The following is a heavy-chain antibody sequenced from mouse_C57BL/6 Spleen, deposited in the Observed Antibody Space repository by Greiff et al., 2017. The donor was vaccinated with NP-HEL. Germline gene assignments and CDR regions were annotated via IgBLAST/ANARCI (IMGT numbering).Heavy chain of an antibody. V-gene: IGHV1-69*01. J-gene: IGHJ2*01. D-gene: IGHD3-3*01. CDR1: GYTFTSYW. CDR2: IDPSDSYT. CDR3: ARGGTYLDY. Sequence: VQLQQPGAELVMPGASVKLSCKASGYTFTSYWMHWVKQRPGQGLEWIGEIDPSDSYTNYNQKFKGKSTLTVDKSSSTAYMQLSSLTSEDSAVYYCARGGTYLDYWGQGTTLTVSS.